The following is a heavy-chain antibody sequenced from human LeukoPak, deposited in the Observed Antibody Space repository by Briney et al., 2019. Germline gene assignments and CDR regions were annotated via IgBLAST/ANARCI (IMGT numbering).Heavy chain of an antibody. CDR1: GFTFNNYA. CDR3: AKGWYSSGWYLDY. J-gene: IGHJ4*02. CDR2: ISGSGGST. D-gene: IGHD6-19*01. V-gene: IGHV3-23*01. Sequence: GGSLRLSCAASGFTFNNYAMSWVRQAPGKGLEWVSAISGSGGSTYYADSVKGRFTISRDNSKNTLYLQMNRLRAEDTAVYYCAKGWYSSGWYLDYWGQGTLVTVSS.